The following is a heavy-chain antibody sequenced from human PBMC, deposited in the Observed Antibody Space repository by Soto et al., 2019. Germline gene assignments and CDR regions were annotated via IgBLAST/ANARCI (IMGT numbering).Heavy chain of an antibody. CDR2: IYPGDSDT. CDR3: ARHHLGAVAGTDYYYGMDV. D-gene: IGHD6-19*01. J-gene: IGHJ6*02. Sequence: GESLKISCKGSGYSFTSYWIGWVRQMPGKGLEWMGIIYPGDSDTRYSPSFQGQVTISADKSISTAYLQWSSLRASDTAMYYCARHHLGAVAGTDYYYGMDVWGQGTTVTVSS. V-gene: IGHV5-51*01. CDR1: GYSFTSYW.